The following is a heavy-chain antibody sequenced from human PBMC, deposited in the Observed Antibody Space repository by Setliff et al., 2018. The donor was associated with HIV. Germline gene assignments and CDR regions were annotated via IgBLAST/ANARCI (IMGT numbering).Heavy chain of an antibody. CDR2: ISYDGINK. CDR1: GFTFSSYA. J-gene: IGHJ1*01. V-gene: IGHV3-30-3*02. CDR3: AKDRTTIPRYLQH. Sequence: GGSLRLSCAASGFTFSSYAMHWVRQAPGKGLEWVAVISYDGINKYYADSVKGRFTISRDNSKNTLYLQMNSLRAEDTAVYYCAKDRTTIPRYLQHWGQGILVTVSS. D-gene: IGHD5-12*01.